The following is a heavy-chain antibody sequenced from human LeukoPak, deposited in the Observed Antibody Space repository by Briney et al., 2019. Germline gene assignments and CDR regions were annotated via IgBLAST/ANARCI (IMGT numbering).Heavy chain of an antibody. J-gene: IGHJ3*02. CDR1: GFIFSNHG. Sequence: GGSLRLSCAASGFIFSNHGMNWVRQAPGKGLEWVSGISPRGDITYYTDSVKGRFTISRDNAKNSLYLQMNSLRAEDTAVYYCASDPDAFDIWGQGTMVTVSS. V-gene: IGHV3-23*01. CDR2: ISPRGDIT. CDR3: ASDPDAFDI.